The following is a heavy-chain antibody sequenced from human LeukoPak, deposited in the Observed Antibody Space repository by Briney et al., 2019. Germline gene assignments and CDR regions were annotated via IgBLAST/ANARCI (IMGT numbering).Heavy chain of an antibody. CDR3: ARVGSSSGWYTIDY. V-gene: IGHV3-30*02. J-gene: IGHJ4*02. CDR1: GFTFSSYG. CDR2: IRYDGSNK. D-gene: IGHD6-19*01. Sequence: PGGSLRLSCAASGFTFSSYGMHWVRQAPGKGLEWVAFIRYDGSNKYYADSVKGRFTISRDNSKNTLYVQMNSLRAEDTAVYYCARVGSSSGWYTIDYWGQGTLVTVSS.